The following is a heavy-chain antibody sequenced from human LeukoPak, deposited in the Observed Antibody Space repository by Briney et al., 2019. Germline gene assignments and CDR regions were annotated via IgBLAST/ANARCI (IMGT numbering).Heavy chain of an antibody. CDR1: GFTFDDYA. D-gene: IGHD1-26*01. V-gene: IGHV3-43*02. J-gene: IGHJ4*02. CDR2: INENGDIA. Sequence: PGGSLRLSCAASGFTFDDYAMHWVRQGPGKSLEWVSLINENGDIAYYGDSVRGRFTVSRDNAKNSLYLQMNSLTTEDTALYYCAKARWEPNFDYWGQGTLVTASS. CDR3: AKARWEPNFDY.